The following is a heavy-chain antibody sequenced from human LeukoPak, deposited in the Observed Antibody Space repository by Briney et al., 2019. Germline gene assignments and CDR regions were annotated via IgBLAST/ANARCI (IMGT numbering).Heavy chain of an antibody. CDR2: ISAYNGAT. CDR1: GYTFASYG. V-gene: IGHV1-18*01. CDR3: ARAGYNYGNPDDY. J-gene: IGHJ4*02. D-gene: IGHD5-18*01. Sequence: GASVKVSCKASGYTFASYGISWVRQAPGQGLEWMGWISAYNGATNFAQNLQGRVTMTTDTSTSTACMELRSLRSDDTAVYYCARAGYNYGNPDDYWGQGTLVTASS.